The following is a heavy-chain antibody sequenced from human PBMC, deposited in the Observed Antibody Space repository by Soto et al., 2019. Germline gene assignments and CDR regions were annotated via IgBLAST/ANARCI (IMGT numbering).Heavy chain of an antibody. CDR2: IYYSGST. CDR1: GGSISSGDYY. D-gene: IGHD3-10*01. V-gene: IGHV4-30-4*01. J-gene: IGHJ4*02. Sequence: QVQLQESGPGLVKPSQTLSLTCTVSGGSISSGDYYWSWIRQPPGKGLEWIGYIYYSGSTYYNPSLKXRXTXAXXPSKNQFSLKLSSVTAADTAVYYCARAQGSGFLVSWGQGTLVTVSS. CDR3: ARAQGSGFLVS.